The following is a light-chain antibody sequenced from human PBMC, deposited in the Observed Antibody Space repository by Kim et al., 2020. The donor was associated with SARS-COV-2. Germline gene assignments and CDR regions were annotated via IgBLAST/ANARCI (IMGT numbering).Light chain of an antibody. CDR3: SSYTSITTLV. J-gene: IGLJ3*02. Sequence: QSALTQPASVSGSPGQSITISCTGTSSDVGGSNYVSWYQQHPGRAPKLMIYDVSNRPSGVSNRFSGSKSGNTASLTISGLQAEDEADYYCSSYTSITTLVFGGGTQLTVL. CDR2: DVS. V-gene: IGLV2-14*03. CDR1: SSDVGGSNY.